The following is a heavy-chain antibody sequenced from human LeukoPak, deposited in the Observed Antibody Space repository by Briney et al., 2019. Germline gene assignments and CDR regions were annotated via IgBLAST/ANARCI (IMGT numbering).Heavy chain of an antibody. CDR3: ARYDHYYYYGMDV. CDR2: IYYSGST. Sequence: PSETLSLTCTVSGGSISSYYWSWIRQPPGKGLEWIGYIYYSGSTNYNPSLKSRVTISVDTSKNQFSLKLSSVTAADTAVYYCARYDHYYYYGMDVWGRGTTVTVSS. D-gene: IGHD3-16*01. CDR1: GGSISSYY. V-gene: IGHV4-59*08. J-gene: IGHJ6*02.